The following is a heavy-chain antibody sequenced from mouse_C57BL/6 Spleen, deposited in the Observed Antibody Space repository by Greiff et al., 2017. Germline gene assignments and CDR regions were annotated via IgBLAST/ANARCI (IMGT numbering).Heavy chain of an antibody. V-gene: IGHV1-26*01. CDR2: INPNNGGT. CDR3: GVNWNYLFAY. Sequence: VQLQQPGPELVKPGASVKISCKASGYTFTDYYMNWVKQSHGQSLEWIGDINPNNGGTSYNQKFKGKATLTVDKSSSTAYMELRSLTSEDSAVYYWGVNWNYLFAYWGQGTLVTVSA. CDR1: GYTFTDYY. J-gene: IGHJ3*01. D-gene: IGHD5-5*01.